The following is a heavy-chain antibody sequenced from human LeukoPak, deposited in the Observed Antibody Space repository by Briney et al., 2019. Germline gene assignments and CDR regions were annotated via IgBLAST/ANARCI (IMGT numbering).Heavy chain of an antibody. CDR2: IYESGST. CDR3: ARLSPDDILTGYTDAFDI. D-gene: IGHD3-9*01. V-gene: IGHV4-39*07. J-gene: IGHJ3*02. CDR1: GGSISSSSNY. Sequence: ASETLSLTCTVSGGSISSSSNYWGWIRQPPGKGLGWIGSIYESGSTYYNPSLKSRITISVDTSKNQFSLKLSSVTAADTAVYYCARLSPDDILTGYTDAFDIWGQGTMVTVSS.